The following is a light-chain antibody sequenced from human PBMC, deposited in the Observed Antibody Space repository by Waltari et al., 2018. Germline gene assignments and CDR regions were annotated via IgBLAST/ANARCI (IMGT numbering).Light chain of an antibody. V-gene: IGKV1-39*01. CDR3: QQSYSTPRT. Sequence: DIRMTQSPSSLSASVGDRVTITCRASQAINTYLNWYQQQPGKAPKLLIYAASRLHRGVPSRFSGSGSGTDFTLTISRLQPEDFATYYCQQSYSTPRTFGQGTKVEIK. J-gene: IGKJ1*01. CDR1: QAINTY. CDR2: AAS.